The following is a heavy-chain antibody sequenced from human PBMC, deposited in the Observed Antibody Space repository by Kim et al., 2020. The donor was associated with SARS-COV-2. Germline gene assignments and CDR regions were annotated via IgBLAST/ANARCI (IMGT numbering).Heavy chain of an antibody. Sequence: SETLSLTCAVYGGSFSGYYWSWIRQPPGKGLEWIGEINHSGSTNYNPSLKSRVTISVDTSKNQFSLKLSSVTAADTAVYYCAREEYYYDSSGYYNYWGQGTLVTVSS. D-gene: IGHD3-22*01. CDR3: AREEYYYDSSGYYNY. V-gene: IGHV4-34*01. CDR2: INHSGST. J-gene: IGHJ4*02. CDR1: GGSFSGYY.